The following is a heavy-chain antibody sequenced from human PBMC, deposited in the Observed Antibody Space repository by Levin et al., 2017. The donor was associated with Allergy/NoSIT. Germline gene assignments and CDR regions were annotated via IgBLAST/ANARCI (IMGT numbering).Heavy chain of an antibody. D-gene: IGHD5-24*01. J-gene: IGHJ4*02. CDR2: IYSGGST. Sequence: GGSLRLSCAASGFTVSSNYMSWVRQAPGKGLEWVSVIYSGGSTYYADSVKGRFTISRDNSKNTLYLQMNSLRAEDTAVYYCASVVEMATMNYWGQGTLVTVSS. V-gene: IGHV3-53*01. CDR3: ASVVEMATMNY. CDR1: GFTVSSNY.